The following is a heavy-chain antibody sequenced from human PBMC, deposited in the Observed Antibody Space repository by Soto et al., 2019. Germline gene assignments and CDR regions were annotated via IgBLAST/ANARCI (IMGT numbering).Heavy chain of an antibody. CDR3: ARDRIIVSGAPYYYYYMDV. CDR2: IYSGGTT. V-gene: IGHV3-66*01. J-gene: IGHJ6*03. Sequence: EVQLVDSGGDLVQPGGSLRLSCAASGFSVSDNYMTWVRQAPGKGLEWVSVIYSGGTTYYADSVKGRFTVSRDSSKNTVFLQMNNLRAEHTAVYYCARDRIIVSGAPYYYYYMDVWGKGTTVTVSS. CDR1: GFSVSDNY. D-gene: IGHD3-22*01.